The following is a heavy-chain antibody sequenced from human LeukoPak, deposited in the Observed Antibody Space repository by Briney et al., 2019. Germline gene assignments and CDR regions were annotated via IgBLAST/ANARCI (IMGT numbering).Heavy chain of an antibody. J-gene: IGHJ3*02. CDR2: ISGSGGST. CDR1: GFTFSSYA. Sequence: PGGSLRLSCAASGFTFSSYAMSWVRQAPGKGLEWVSAISGSGGSTYYADSVKGRFTISRDNSKNTLYLQMNSLRAEDTAVYYCAKSRGYYYDSSGPWGNAFDIWDQGTMVTVSS. D-gene: IGHD3-22*01. CDR3: AKSRGYYYDSSGPWGNAFDI. V-gene: IGHV3-23*01.